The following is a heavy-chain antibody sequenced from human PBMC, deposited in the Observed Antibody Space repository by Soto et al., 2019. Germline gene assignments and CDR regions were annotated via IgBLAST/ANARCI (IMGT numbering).Heavy chain of an antibody. J-gene: IGHJ6*02. CDR2: ISAYNGNT. Sequence: SVKVSCKASGYTFTSYGISWVRQAPGQGLEWMGWISAYNGNTNYAQKLQGRVTMTTDTSTSTAYMELRSLRSDDTAVYYCASDTYYYDSSGARTFGYYGMDVWGQGTTVTVSS. CDR1: GYTFTSYG. CDR3: ASDTYYYDSSGARTFGYYGMDV. V-gene: IGHV1-18*01. D-gene: IGHD3-22*01.